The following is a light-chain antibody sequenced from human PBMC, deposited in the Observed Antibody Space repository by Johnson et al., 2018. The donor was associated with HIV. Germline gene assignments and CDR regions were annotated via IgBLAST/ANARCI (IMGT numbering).Light chain of an antibody. CDR2: DNN. CDR3: GTWDSGLSGYV. CDR1: SSNIGNNY. J-gene: IGLJ1*01. V-gene: IGLV1-51*01. Sequence: QSVLTQPPSVSAAPGQKVTISCSGSSSNIGNNYVSWYQQLPGRAPKLLIYDNNKRPSGIPDRFSGSKSGTSATLGITGLQTGDEADYYCGTWDSGLSGYVFGTGTKVTV.